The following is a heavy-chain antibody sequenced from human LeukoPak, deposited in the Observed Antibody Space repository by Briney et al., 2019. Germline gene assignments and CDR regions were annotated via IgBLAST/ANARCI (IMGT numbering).Heavy chain of an antibody. D-gene: IGHD3-3*01. Sequence: GGSLRLSCAASGFTFSSYDMLWVRQATGKGLEWVSAIGTAGDTYYPGSVKGRFTISRENAKNSLYLQMNSLRAGDTAVYYRARATYYDFWSGQLYYFDYWGQGTLVTVSS. CDR1: GFTFSSYD. V-gene: IGHV3-13*01. CDR2: IGTAGDT. J-gene: IGHJ4*02. CDR3: ARATYYDFWSGQLYYFDY.